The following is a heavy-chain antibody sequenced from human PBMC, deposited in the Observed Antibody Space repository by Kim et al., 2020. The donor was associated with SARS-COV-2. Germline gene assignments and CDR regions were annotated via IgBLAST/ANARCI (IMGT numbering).Heavy chain of an antibody. Sequence: GGSLRLSCAASGFTFSSYAMSWVRQAPGKGLEWVSAISGSGGSTYYADSVKGRFTISRDNSKNTLYLQMNSLRAEDTAVYYCAKLLRTIFGVVITRTSYYFDYWGQGTLVTVSS. D-gene: IGHD3-3*01. CDR2: ISGSGGST. CDR1: GFTFSSYA. CDR3: AKLLRTIFGVVITRTSYYFDY. J-gene: IGHJ4*02. V-gene: IGHV3-23*01.